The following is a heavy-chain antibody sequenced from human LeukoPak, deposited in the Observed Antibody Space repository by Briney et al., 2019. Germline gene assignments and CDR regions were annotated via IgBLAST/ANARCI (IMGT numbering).Heavy chain of an antibody. CDR3: ARRYGGWFDP. V-gene: IGHV4-39*07. D-gene: IGHD3-10*01. J-gene: IGHJ5*02. CDR2: IYYIGNT. Sequence: SETLSLTCTVSGGSISSSSYYWGWIRQPPGKGLEWIGTIYYIGNTYYNPSLKSRVIISRDTSKNQFSLKLSSVTAADTAVYYCARRYGGWFDPWGQGTLVTVSS. CDR1: GGSISSSSYY.